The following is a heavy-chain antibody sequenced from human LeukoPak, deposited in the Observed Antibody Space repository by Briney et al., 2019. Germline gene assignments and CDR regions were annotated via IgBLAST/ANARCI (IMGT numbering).Heavy chain of an antibody. D-gene: IGHD2-15*01. CDR1: GFTFTNFA. Sequence: GGSLRLSCAASGFTFTNFAMSWVRQAPGTGLEWVSGFVGRRRDTHYADSVKGRFTISRDISNNTPYLQMNSLRAEDTAIYYCVKDRCSGGICYADFDHWGQGTLVTVSS. V-gene: IGHV3-23*01. CDR2: FVGRRRDT. CDR3: VKDRCSGGICYADFDH. J-gene: IGHJ4*02.